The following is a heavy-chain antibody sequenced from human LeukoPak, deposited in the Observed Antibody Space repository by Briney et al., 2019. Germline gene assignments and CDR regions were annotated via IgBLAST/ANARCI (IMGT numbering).Heavy chain of an antibody. Sequence: SETLSLTCTVSGDSISTYYWSWIRQPPGKGLEWIAYIHYRGSTTYNPSLRSRVTISVDTPRNQFSLKLSSVTAADTAVYYCARSRSGYSYEHGAFEIWGQGTMVTVSS. J-gene: IGHJ3*02. CDR1: GDSISTYY. V-gene: IGHV4-59*01. D-gene: IGHD5-18*01. CDR3: ARSRSGYSYEHGAFEI. CDR2: IHYRGST.